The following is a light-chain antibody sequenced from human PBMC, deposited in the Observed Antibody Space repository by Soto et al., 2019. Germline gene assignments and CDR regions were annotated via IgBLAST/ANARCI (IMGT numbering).Light chain of an antibody. Sequence: DIQMTQSPSSLSASVGDRVTITCRASRTISSCLNWYQQKPGKPPSLLIYGASSLPSGVPSRFSGSGSGTDFTLTISSLQPEDFASYYCQQTYSTSWTFGQGTKLDLK. V-gene: IGKV1-39*01. CDR3: QQTYSTSWT. J-gene: IGKJ1*01. CDR2: GAS. CDR1: RTISSC.